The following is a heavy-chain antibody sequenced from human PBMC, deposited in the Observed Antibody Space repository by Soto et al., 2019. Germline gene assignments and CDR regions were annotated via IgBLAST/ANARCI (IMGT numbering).Heavy chain of an antibody. CDR3: ARGPIVDTAMVGYYFDY. CDR2: IIPIFGTA. V-gene: IGHV1-69*13. J-gene: IGHJ4*02. Sequence: ASVKVSCKASGGTFSSYAISWVRQAPGQGLEWMGGIIPIFGTANYAQKFQGRVTITADESTSTAYMELSSLRSEDTAVYYCARGPIVDTAMVGYYFDYWGQGTLVTVS. CDR1: GGTFSSYA. D-gene: IGHD5-18*01.